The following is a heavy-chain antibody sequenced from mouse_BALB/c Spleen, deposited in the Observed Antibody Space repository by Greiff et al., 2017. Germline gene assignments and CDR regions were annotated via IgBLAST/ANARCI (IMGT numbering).Heavy chain of an antibody. D-gene: IGHD2-4*01. V-gene: IGHV1-18*01. CDR1: GYTFTDYN. J-gene: IGHJ3*01. Sequence: EVQGVESGPELVKPGASVKIPCKASGYTFTDYNMDWVKQSHGKSLEWIGDINPNNGGTIYNQKFKGKATLTVDKSSSTAYMELRSLTSEDTAVYYCARGEDYAYTRSLPYWGQGTLVTVSA. CDR2: INPNNGGT. CDR3: ARGEDYAYTRSLPY.